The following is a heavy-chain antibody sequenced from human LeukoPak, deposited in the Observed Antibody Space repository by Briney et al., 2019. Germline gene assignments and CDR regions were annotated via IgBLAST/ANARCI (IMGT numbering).Heavy chain of an antibody. J-gene: IGHJ4*02. CDR3: AKGGIVVVTATYYFDY. CDR2: IYSGGST. Sequence: GGSLRLSCAASGFTVSSNYMSWVRQAPGKGLEWVSVIYSGGSTYYADSVKGRFTISRDNSKNTLYLQMNSLRAEDTAVYYCAKGGIVVVTATYYFDYWGQGTLVTVSS. V-gene: IGHV3-53*01. D-gene: IGHD2-21*02. CDR1: GFTVSSNY.